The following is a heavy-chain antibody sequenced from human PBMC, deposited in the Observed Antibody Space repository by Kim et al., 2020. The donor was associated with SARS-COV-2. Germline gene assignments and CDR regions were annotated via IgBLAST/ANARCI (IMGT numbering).Heavy chain of an antibody. V-gene: IGHV4-59*13. CDR2: IYYSGST. Sequence: SETLSLTCTVSGGSISSYYWSWIRQPPGKGLEWIGYIYYSGSTNYNPSLKSRVTISVDTSKNQFSLKLSSVTAADTAVYYCASWGSGWIGDAFDIWGQGTMVTVSS. D-gene: IGHD6-19*01. J-gene: IGHJ3*02. CDR1: GGSISSYY. CDR3: ASWGSGWIGDAFDI.